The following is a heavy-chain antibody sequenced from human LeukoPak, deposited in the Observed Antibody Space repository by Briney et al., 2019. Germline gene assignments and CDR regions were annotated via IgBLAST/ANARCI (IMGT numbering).Heavy chain of an antibody. CDR2: IYHSGST. D-gene: IGHD3-10*01. Sequence: SETLSLTCTVSGYSISSGYYWGWIRQPPGKGLEWIGSIYHSGSTYYNPSLKSRVTISVDTSKNQFSLKLNSVTAADTAVYFCARHTNFGSGSYYTFWGQGTLVTVSS. J-gene: IGHJ4*02. CDR3: ARHTNFGSGSYYTF. V-gene: IGHV4-38-2*02. CDR1: GYSISSGYY.